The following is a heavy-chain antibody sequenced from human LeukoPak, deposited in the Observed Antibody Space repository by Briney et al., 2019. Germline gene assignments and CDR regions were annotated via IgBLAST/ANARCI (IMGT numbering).Heavy chain of an antibody. CDR2: IYYSGST. J-gene: IGHJ2*01. D-gene: IGHD6-13*01. CDR1: GGSISSSSYY. CDR3: AGRHGYSSSWYDEDYWYFDL. Sequence: PSETLSLTCTVSGGSISSSSYYWGWIRQPPGKGLEWIGSIYYSGSTYYNPSLKSRVTISVDTSKNQFSLKLSSVTAADTAVYYCAGRHGYSSSWYDEDYWYFDLWGRGTLVSVSS. V-gene: IGHV4-39*07.